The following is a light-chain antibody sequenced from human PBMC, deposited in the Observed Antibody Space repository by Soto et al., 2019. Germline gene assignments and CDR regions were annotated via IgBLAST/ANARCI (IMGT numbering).Light chain of an antibody. CDR3: RQYAYSPRT. CDR2: DAS. V-gene: IGKV3-20*01. Sequence: EIVLTQSPGTLSLSPGERATLSCRSSQSVGNNYLAWYQQKPGQAPRLLIYDASTRATGIPDRFSGSGSGTDFTLTISRLEPEDVAVYFCRQYAYSPRTFGPGTKVDIK. J-gene: IGKJ3*01. CDR1: QSVGNNY.